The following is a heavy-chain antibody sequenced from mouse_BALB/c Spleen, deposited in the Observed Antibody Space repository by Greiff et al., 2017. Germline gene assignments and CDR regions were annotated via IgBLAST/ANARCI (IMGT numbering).Heavy chain of an antibody. J-gene: IGHJ4*01. V-gene: IGHV1-37*01. CDR1: GYSFTGYF. CDR2: INPYNGDT. Sequence: VQLKQPGPELVKPGASVKISCKASGYSFTGYFMNWVKQSHGKSLEWIGRINPYNGDTFYNQKFKGKATLTVDKSSSTAHMELLSLTSEDSAVYYCGRDYGLYYYAMDYWGQGTSVTVSS. CDR3: GRDYGLYYYAMDY. D-gene: IGHD1-1*01.